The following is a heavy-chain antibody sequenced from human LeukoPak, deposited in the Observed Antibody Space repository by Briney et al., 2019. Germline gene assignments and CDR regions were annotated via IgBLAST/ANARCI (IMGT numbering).Heavy chain of an antibody. CDR1: RDSLGSYY. CDR2: IYYSGST. D-gene: IGHD3-9*01. V-gene: IGHV4-59*01. J-gene: IGHJ5*02. Sequence: SETLSLTCTDPRDSLGSYYWGWIRQTPGKGLEWIWDIYYSGSTNYNPSLKSRVTISVDTSKNQFSLKLSSVTAADTAVYYCAREYYDILTGYWPSNWFDPWGQGTLVTASS. CDR3: AREYYDILTGYWPSNWFDP.